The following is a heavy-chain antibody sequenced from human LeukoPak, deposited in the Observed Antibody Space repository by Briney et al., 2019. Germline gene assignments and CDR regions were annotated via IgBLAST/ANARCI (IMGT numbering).Heavy chain of an antibody. CDR3: ARDGLLWFGELI. CDR1: GYTFTSYY. J-gene: IGHJ4*02. D-gene: IGHD3-10*01. V-gene: IGHV1-46*03. Sequence: ASVKISCKVSGYTFTSYYMHWVRQAPGQGLEWMGIINPSGGSTSYAQKFQGRVTMTRDTSTSTVYMELSSLRSEDTAVYYCARDGLLWFGELIWGQGTLVTVSS. CDR2: INPSGGST.